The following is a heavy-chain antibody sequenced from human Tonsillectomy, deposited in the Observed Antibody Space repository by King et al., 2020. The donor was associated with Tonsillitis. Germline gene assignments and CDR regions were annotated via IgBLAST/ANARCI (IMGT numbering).Heavy chain of an antibody. CDR3: ARGGGCSIGFDI. D-gene: IGHD2-15*01. CDR2: ISYDGSKK. Sequence: VQLVESGGGVVQTGRSLRLSCADSGFTFSRYAMQWVRQAPGKGLEWVAVISYDGSKKYYADSVKGGFTISRDNSKNKLYLQKNRLRAEDTAVYYCARGGGCSIGFDIWGQGTMVTVSS. CDR1: GFTFSRYA. J-gene: IGHJ3*02. V-gene: IGHV3-30*04.